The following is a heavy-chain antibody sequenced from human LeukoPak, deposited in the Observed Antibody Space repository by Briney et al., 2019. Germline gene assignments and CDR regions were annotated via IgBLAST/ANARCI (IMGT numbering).Heavy chain of an antibody. J-gene: IGHJ5*02. V-gene: IGHV3-30*04. Sequence: GGSLRLSCAASGFTFSSYAMHWVRQAPGKGLEWVAVISYDGSNKYYADSVKGRFTISRDNSKNTLYLQMNSLRAEDTAVYYCAREGYCSSTSCYPNWFDPWGQGALVTVSS. CDR1: GFTFSSYA. CDR2: ISYDGSNK. D-gene: IGHD2-2*01. CDR3: AREGYCSSTSCYPNWFDP.